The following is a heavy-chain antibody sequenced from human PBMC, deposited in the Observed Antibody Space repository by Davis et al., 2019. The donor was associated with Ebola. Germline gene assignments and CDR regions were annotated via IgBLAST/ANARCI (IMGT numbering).Heavy chain of an antibody. CDR2: IRGKANSYAT. J-gene: IGHJ6*02. CDR1: GFTFSGSA. V-gene: IGHV3-73*01. CDR3: TALITMVRGVAPDYYYGMDV. Sequence: GGSLRLSCAASGFTFSGSAMPWVRQASGNGLEWVGRIRGKANSYATAYAASVKGRFTISRDDSKNTAYLQMNSLKTEDTAVYYCTALITMVRGVAPDYYYGMDVWGQGTTVTVSS. D-gene: IGHD3-10*01.